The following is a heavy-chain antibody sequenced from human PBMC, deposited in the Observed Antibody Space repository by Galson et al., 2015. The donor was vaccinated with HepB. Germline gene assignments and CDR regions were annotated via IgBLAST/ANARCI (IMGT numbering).Heavy chain of an antibody. CDR3: ARALGMVRGVITYLDY. D-gene: IGHD3-10*01. CDR2: ISSSSSYT. V-gene: IGHV3-11*05. CDR1: GFTFSDYY. Sequence: SLRLSCAASGFTFSDYYMSWIRQAPGKGLEWVSYISSSSSYTNYADSVKGRFTISRDNAKNSLYLQMNSLRAEDTAVYYCARALGMVRGVITYLDYWGQGTLVTVSS. J-gene: IGHJ4*02.